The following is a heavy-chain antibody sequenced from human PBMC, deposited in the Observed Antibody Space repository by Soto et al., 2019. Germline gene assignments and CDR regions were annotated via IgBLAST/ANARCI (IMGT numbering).Heavy chain of an antibody. D-gene: IGHD4-17*01. CDR2: IYYSGST. CDR3: AREKVTTYYYYYMDV. J-gene: IGHJ6*03. Sequence: QVQLQESGPGLVKPSQTLSLTCTVSGGSISSGGYYWSWIRQHPGKALEWIGYIYYSGSTCYNQSLKSRVTISVDTSKNQFSLKLSSVTAADTAVYYCAREKVTTYYYYYMDVWGKGTTVTVSS. CDR1: GGSISSGGYY. V-gene: IGHV4-31*03.